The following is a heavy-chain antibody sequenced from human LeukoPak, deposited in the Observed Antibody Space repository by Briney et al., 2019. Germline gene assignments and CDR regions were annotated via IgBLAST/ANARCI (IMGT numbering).Heavy chain of an antibody. Sequence: GGSLRLSCAASGFTFSSYWMSWVRQAPGKGLEWVANIKQDGSEKYYVDSVKGRFTISRDNAQNSLYLQMNSLRAEDTAVYYCAREYSYGYADYWGQGTLVTVSS. V-gene: IGHV3-7*03. CDR3: AREYSYGYADY. J-gene: IGHJ4*02. D-gene: IGHD5-18*01. CDR1: GFTFSSYW. CDR2: IKQDGSEK.